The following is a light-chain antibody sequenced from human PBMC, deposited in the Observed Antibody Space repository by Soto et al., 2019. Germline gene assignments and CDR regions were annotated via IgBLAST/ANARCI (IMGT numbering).Light chain of an antibody. J-gene: IGKJ4*01. CDR3: QQYASAPLA. CDR1: QSVSSSY. V-gene: IGKV3-20*01. CDR2: GAS. Sequence: EIVLTQSPGTLSLSPGERATLSCRASQSVSSSYLAWYQQKPGRAPRLLMFGASSRATGIPDRFSGSGSGTDFTLTISRLEPEDFAVYYCQQYASAPLAFGGGTRVDVK.